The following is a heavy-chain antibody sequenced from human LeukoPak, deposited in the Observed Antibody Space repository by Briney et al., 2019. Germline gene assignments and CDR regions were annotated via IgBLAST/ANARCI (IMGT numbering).Heavy chain of an antibody. Sequence: PGGSLRLSCAASGFTFSSYWMSWVRQAPGKGLEWVANIKQDGSEKYYVDSVKGRFTISRDNAKNSLYLQMNSLRAEDTAVYYCAREGRITMVRGVYYYYYGMDVWGKGTTVTVSS. J-gene: IGHJ6*04. D-gene: IGHD3-10*01. V-gene: IGHV3-7*03. CDR1: GFTFSSYW. CDR3: AREGRITMVRGVYYYYYGMDV. CDR2: IKQDGSEK.